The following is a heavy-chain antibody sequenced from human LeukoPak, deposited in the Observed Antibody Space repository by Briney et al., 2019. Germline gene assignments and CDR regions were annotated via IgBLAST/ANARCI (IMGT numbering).Heavy chain of an antibody. Sequence: SESLSLTCTVSGGSLSSSTYYWGWSRHPPGRGLEWIGSIYYRGSTYYNPSLKSRVTISVDTSNNQFSLRLSSVTAADTAVYYCAILGTGSSWGQGTLVTVSS. V-gene: IGHV4-39*01. CDR3: AILGTGSS. J-gene: IGHJ5*02. CDR1: GGSLSSSTYY. D-gene: IGHD3-10*01. CDR2: IYYRGST.